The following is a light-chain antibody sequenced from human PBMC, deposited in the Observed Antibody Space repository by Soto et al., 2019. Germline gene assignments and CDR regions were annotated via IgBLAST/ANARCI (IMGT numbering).Light chain of an antibody. CDR3: AAWDDSLNGLI. V-gene: IGLV1-44*01. J-gene: IGLJ2*01. Sequence: QSVLTQPPSASGTPGQRVTISCSGISSNIGTNPVNWYQQLPGTAPKLLIHTDNQRPSGVPDRFSGSKSGTSDSLAISGLQSGDEADYYCAAWDDSLNGLIFGGGTKLTVL. CDR2: TDN. CDR1: SSNIGTNP.